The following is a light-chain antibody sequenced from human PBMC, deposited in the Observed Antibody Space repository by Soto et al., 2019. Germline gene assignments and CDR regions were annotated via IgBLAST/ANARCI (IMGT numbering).Light chain of an antibody. CDR1: QTVNSN. CDR2: DAS. Sequence: EIVMTQSPAALSVSPGERVTLSCKASQTVNSNLAWYQQQPGQAPRLLIYDASTRATGIPARFSGSGSGTDFTLTISSLQSEDFAVYFCQQYNNWPPWTFGQGTKVETK. J-gene: IGKJ1*01. CDR3: QQYNNWPPWT. V-gene: IGKV3-15*01.